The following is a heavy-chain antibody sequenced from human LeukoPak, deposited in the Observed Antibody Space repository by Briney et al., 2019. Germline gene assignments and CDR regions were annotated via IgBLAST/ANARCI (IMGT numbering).Heavy chain of an antibody. Sequence: ALVKVSCKASGYTFTGYYIHWVRQAPGQGLGWMGWINPNSGDTNYAQKFQGRVTMTRDTSISTGYMELSRLRSDDTAVYYCARTTNNLFDPWGQGTLVTVSS. CDR1: GYTFTGYY. V-gene: IGHV1-2*02. J-gene: IGHJ5*02. CDR2: INPNSGDT. D-gene: IGHD4-11*01. CDR3: ARTTNNLFDP.